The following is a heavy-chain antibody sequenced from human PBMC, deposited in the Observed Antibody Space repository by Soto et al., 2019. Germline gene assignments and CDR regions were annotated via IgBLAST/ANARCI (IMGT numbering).Heavy chain of an antibody. CDR1: GYTFTSYD. J-gene: IGHJ6*02. CDR2: MNPNSGNT. V-gene: IGHV1-8*01. CDR3: ARDRGGRGMYDFWSGYYGMDV. Sequence: ASVKVSCKASGYTFTSYDINWVRQATGQGLEWMGWMNPNSGNTGYAQKFQGRVTMTRNTSISTAYMELSSLRSEDTAVYYCARDRGGRGMYDFWSGYYGMDVWGQGTTVTVSS. D-gene: IGHD3-3*01.